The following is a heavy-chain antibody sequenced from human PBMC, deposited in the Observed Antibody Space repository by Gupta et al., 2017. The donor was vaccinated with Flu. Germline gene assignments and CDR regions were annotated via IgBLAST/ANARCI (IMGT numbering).Heavy chain of an antibody. CDR2: IWYDGSNK. CDR3: ARSLERRVVGAALYGMDV. J-gene: IGHJ6*02. Sequence: HWVRQAPGKGLEWVAVIWYDGSNKYYAESVKGRVTISRDNSKNTLYRQMNSLRAEETAVYDCARSLERRVVGAALYGMDVWGQGTTVTVSS. D-gene: IGHD2-15*01. V-gene: IGHV3-33*01.